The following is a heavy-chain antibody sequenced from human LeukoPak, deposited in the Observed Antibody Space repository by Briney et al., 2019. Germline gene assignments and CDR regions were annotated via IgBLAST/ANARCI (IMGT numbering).Heavy chain of an antibody. CDR1: VFTFSTYA. V-gene: IGHV3-30*02. Sequence: GGSLRLSCAASVFTFSTYAMHWVRQAPGKGLEGVAFIQDDGSNQYYADSVKGRFTISRDNSKNTLYLQMNSLRAEDTAVYYCAKDPGYEDYYYDSSGDSLPHSFDYWGQGTLVTVSS. CDR2: IQDDGSNQ. CDR3: AKDPGYEDYYYDSSGDSLPHSFDY. D-gene: IGHD3-22*01. J-gene: IGHJ4*02.